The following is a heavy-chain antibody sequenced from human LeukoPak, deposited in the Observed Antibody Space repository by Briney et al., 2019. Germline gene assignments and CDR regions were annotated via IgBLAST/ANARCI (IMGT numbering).Heavy chain of an antibody. CDR1: GFIVSSNY. CDR3: ARAPIAVAGTRQPIDY. D-gene: IGHD6-19*01. J-gene: IGHJ4*02. V-gene: IGHV3-23*01. Sequence: PGGSLRLSCAASGFIVSSNYMSWVRQAPGKGLEWVSAISGSGDSTYYADSVKGRFTISRDNSKNTLYLQMNSLRAEDTAVYYCARAPIAVAGTRQPIDYWGQGTLVTVSS. CDR2: ISGSGDST.